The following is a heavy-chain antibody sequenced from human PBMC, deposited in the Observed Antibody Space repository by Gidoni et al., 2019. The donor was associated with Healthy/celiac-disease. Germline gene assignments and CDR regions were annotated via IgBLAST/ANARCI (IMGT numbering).Heavy chain of an antibody. J-gene: IGHJ3*02. D-gene: IGHD1-1*01. CDR2: ISWNSGSI. CDR3: ASLYNWNDGGAFDI. V-gene: IGHV3-9*01. Sequence: EVQLVESGGGLVQPGRSLRLSCAASGFTFDDYAMHWVRQAPGKGLEWVSGISWNSGSIGYADSVKGRFTISRDNAKNSLYLQMNSLRAEDTALYYCASLYNWNDGGAFDIWGQGTMVTVSS. CDR1: GFTFDDYA.